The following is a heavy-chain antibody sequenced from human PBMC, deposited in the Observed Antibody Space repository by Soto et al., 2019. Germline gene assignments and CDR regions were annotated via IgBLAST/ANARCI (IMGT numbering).Heavy chain of an antibody. J-gene: IGHJ6*02. V-gene: IGHV3-30-3*01. CDR1: GFTFSSYA. Sequence: QVQLVESGGGVVQPGRSLRLSCAASGFTFSSYAMHWVRRAPGKGLECVAVISDDGSNKNYEDSVKRRLTISRENSEKTLPLQIVSSHHDAAAVDYGQRWRMRGPIYYDTSAHPNDYNYYTGMDVWAQGTTVTVSS. CDR3: QRWRMRGPIYYDTSAHPNDYNYYTGMDV. CDR2: ISDDGSNK. D-gene: IGHD3-22*01.